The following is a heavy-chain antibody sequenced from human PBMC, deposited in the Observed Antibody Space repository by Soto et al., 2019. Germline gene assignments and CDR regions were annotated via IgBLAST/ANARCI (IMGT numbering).Heavy chain of an antibody. V-gene: IGHV3-23*01. CDR3: AKRGSRYFDY. J-gene: IGHJ4*02. CDR2: IDDSGTKT. Sequence: EVQLLESGGGVVQSGGSLRLSCAASGFTFTTYAMSWVRQAPGKGLEWVSTIDDSGTKTYYADSVRGRVTLSRDNSKSTLYLQLNSLRAEDTAVYYCAKRGSRYFDYWGQGTLVTVSS. CDR1: GFTFTTYA.